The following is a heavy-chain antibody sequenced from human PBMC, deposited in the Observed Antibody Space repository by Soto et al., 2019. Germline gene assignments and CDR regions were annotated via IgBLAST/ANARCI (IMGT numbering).Heavy chain of an antibody. CDR1: GYSFTDCH. CDR3: ARGDSTXCSNGVCSFFYNHDMGV. CDR2: INPKSGGT. Sequence: ASVKVSCKASGYSFTDCHIHWVRQAPGQGLEWLGRINPKSGGTSTAQKFQGWVTMTTDTSISTASMELTRLTSDDTAIYYCARGDSTXCSNGVCSFFYNHDMGVWGQGTTVTVSS. J-gene: IGHJ6*02. V-gene: IGHV1-2*04. D-gene: IGHD2-8*01.